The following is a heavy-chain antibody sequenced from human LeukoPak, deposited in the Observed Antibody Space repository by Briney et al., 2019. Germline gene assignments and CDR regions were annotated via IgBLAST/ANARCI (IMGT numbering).Heavy chain of an antibody. V-gene: IGHV3-7*05. CDR1: GFTFSSYW. CDR3: ARRVPLYGMDV. Sequence: PGGSLRLSCAASGFTFSSYWMSWVRQAPGKGLQWVANINQDGSEKYYVDSVKGRFTISRDNAKNSLFLQMNSLRAEDTALYYCARRVPLYGMDVWGQGTTVTVSS. J-gene: IGHJ6*02. CDR2: INQDGSEK. D-gene: IGHD4/OR15-4a*01.